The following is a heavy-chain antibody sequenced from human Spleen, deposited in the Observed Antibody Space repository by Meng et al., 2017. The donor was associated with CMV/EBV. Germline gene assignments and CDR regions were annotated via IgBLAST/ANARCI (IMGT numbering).Heavy chain of an antibody. D-gene: IGHD3-3*01. V-gene: IGHV4-61*01. CDR2: IYYRGKI. J-gene: IGHJ4*02. CDR1: GASVAPGSYY. Sequence: SISGASVAPGSYYWRWLRQPPGGGLEWLGYIYYRGKIDSNPSLENRVTISMDTSKNQFSLKLNSVTAADTAVYYCAGGGLEYYFDYWGQGSLVTVSS. CDR3: AGGGLEYYFDY.